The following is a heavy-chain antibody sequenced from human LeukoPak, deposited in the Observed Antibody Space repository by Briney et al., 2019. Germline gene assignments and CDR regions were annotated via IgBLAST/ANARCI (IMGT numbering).Heavy chain of an antibody. D-gene: IGHD6-13*01. J-gene: IGHJ4*02. CDR1: GFTFCSYA. CDR3: ARGVQQLVPNFDY. V-gene: IGHV3-30-3*01. Sequence: PGGSLRLSCAASGFTFCSYAMHWVRQAPGKGLEWVAVISYDGSNKYYADSVKGRFTISRDNSKNTLYLQMNSLRAEDTAVYYCARGVQQLVPNFDYWGQGTLVTVSS. CDR2: ISYDGSNK.